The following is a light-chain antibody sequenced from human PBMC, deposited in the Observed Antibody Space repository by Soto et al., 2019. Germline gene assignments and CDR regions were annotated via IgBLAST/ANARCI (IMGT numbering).Light chain of an antibody. CDR1: STDIGNYNL. V-gene: IGLV2-23*02. Sequence: QSALTQPASVSGSPGQSITISCIGTSTDIGNYNLVSWYQQYPGKAPKLMIYEVSKRPSGVSDRFSGSKSANTASLTISGLQPEDEADSYCCSYTGGSTFAVFGGGTKLTVL. J-gene: IGLJ3*02. CDR2: EVS. CDR3: CSYTGGSTFAV.